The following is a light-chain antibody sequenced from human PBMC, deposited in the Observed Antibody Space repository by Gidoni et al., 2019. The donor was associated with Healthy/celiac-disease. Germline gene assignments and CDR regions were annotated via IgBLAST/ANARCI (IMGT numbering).Light chain of an antibody. J-gene: IGKJ2*01. CDR3: QQYSKWPPVT. CDR2: GAS. Sequence: EIVMTQSPATLSVSPGERATLSCRARQSVSSDLAWYQQKPGQAPRLLIYGASTRATGIPARFSGSGSGTEFKLTISSLQSEDFAVYYCQQYSKWPPVTFGQGTKLEIK. CDR1: QSVSSD. V-gene: IGKV3-15*01.